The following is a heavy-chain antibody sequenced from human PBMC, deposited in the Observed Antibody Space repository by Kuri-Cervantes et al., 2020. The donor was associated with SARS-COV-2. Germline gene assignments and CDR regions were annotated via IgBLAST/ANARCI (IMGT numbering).Heavy chain of an antibody. CDR2: INHSGST. CDR3: ARDNVLFSGSGFDL. Sequence: SQTLSLTCAVYGGSFSGYYWSWIRQPPGKGLEWIGEINHSGSTNYNPSLKGRVTISVDTSKNQLSLKLSSVTAADTAVYYCARDNVLFSGSGFDLWGQGILVTVSS. CDR1: GGSFSGYY. V-gene: IGHV4-34*01. D-gene: IGHD1-26*01. J-gene: IGHJ4*02.